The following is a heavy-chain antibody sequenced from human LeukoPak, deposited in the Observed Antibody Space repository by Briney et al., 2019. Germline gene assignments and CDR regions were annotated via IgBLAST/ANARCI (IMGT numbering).Heavy chain of an antibody. D-gene: IGHD3-10*01. CDR2: ISGSGGST. Sequence: GGSLRLSCAASGFTFSSSAMRWVRQAPWEGLEWVSLISGSGGSTYYADSVKGRFTISRDNSKNTLYLQMSSLRAEDTAVYYCAKDSSSGFGDPYYFDYWGQGTLVTVSS. CDR1: GFTFSSSA. CDR3: AKDSSSGFGDPYYFDY. V-gene: IGHV3-23*01. J-gene: IGHJ4*02.